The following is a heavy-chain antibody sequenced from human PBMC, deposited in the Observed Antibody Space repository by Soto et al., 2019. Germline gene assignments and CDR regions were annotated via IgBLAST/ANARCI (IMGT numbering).Heavy chain of an antibody. J-gene: IGHJ6*03. CDR3: TAYYCSSTSCYDDYYYYMDV. D-gene: IGHD2-2*01. CDR2: IKSKTDGGTT. Sequence: GGSLRLSCAASGFTFSNAWMSWVRQAPGKGLEWVGRIKSKTDGGTTDYAGPVKGRFTSSRDDSKNTLYLQMNSLKTEDTAVYYCTAYYCSSTSCYDDYYYYMDVWGKGTTVTVSS. V-gene: IGHV3-15*01. CDR1: GFTFSNAW.